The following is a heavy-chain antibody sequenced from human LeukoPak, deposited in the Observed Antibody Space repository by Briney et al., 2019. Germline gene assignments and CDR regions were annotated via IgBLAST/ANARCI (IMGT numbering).Heavy chain of an antibody. Sequence: SETLSLTCTVSGYSISSGYYWGWIRQPPGKGLEWIGSIYHSGSTYYNPSLKSRVTISVDTSKNQFSLKLSSVTAADTAVYYCARVVTMVRGVNSPYFDYWGQGTLVTVSS. J-gene: IGHJ4*02. V-gene: IGHV4-38-2*02. CDR2: IYHSGST. CDR3: ARVVTMVRGVNSPYFDY. CDR1: GYSISSGYY. D-gene: IGHD3-10*01.